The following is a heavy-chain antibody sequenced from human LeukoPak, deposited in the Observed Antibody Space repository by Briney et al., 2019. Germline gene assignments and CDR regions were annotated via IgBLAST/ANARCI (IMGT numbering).Heavy chain of an antibody. CDR2: IYSGGST. J-gene: IGHJ4*02. D-gene: IGHD1-26*01. V-gene: IGHV3-66*01. CDR1: GFTVSSNY. Sequence: GGSLRLSCAASGFTVSSNYMSWVRQAPGKGLEWVSVIYSGGSTYYADSVKGRFTISRDNSKNTLYLQMNSLRAEDTAVYYCARNSRESYYYFDYWGQGTLVTVSS. CDR3: ARNSRESYYYFDY.